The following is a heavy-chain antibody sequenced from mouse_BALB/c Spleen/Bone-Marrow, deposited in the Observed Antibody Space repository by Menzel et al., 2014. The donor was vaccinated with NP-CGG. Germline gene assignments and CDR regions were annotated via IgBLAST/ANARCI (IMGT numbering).Heavy chain of an antibody. CDR1: DYTFTNYW. J-gene: IGHJ2*01. CDR2: IFPGIGTT. V-gene: IGHV1S132*01. CDR3: ARGGNYGY. Sequence: VQVVESGAELVMPGASVKLSCKTSDYTFTNYWIQWVKQRPGQGLGWIGEIFPGIGTTYYNEKFKGKATLTIDTSSGTAYMQLSSLTSEDSAVYFCARGGNYGYWGQGTTLTVSS. D-gene: IGHD2-1*01.